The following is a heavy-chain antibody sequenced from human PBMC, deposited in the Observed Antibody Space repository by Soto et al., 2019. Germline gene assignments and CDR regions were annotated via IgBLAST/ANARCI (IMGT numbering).Heavy chain of an antibody. Sequence: QPGGSLRLSCAASGFTFSSYAMSWVRQAPGKGLEWVSAISGSGGSTYYADSVKGRFTISRDNSKNTLYLQMNSLRAEDTAVYYCAKGVWDYSDSRGGAFDIWGQGTMVTVSS. CDR2: ISGSGGST. V-gene: IGHV3-23*01. J-gene: IGHJ3*02. CDR3: AKGVWDYSDSRGGAFDI. D-gene: IGHD4-17*01. CDR1: GFTFSSYA.